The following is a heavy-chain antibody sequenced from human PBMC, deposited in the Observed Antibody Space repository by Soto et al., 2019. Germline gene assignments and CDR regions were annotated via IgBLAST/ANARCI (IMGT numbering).Heavy chain of an antibody. CDR1: GFSLYTPGVG. CDR2: IYWDDDK. CDR3: AHKHLAAAGYCFDY. J-gene: IGHJ4*02. V-gene: IGHV2-5*02. D-gene: IGHD6-13*01. Sequence: QVTLKESGPTLVKPTQTLTLTCSFSGFSLYTPGVGVGWVRQPPGKALEWLPLIYWDDDKRYSPTVKSRLTVDKATFXNQVVLTMTNVDPVDTATYYCAHKHLAAAGYCFDYWGQGTLVTVSS.